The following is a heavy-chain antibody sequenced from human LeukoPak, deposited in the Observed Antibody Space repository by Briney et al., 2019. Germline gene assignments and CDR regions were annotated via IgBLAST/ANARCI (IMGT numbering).Heavy chain of an antibody. CDR2: VNSDGSTT. Sequence: PGGSLRLSCAASGFPFSNYWMHWVRQAPGKGLVWVSRVNSDGSTTNYADSVKGRFTISRDNAENTLYMRMYSLRPEDTAVYYCARGYYSSSRFDSWGQGTLVTVSS. J-gene: IGHJ4*02. D-gene: IGHD6-13*01. V-gene: IGHV3-74*01. CDR1: GFPFSNYW. CDR3: ARGYYSSSRFDS.